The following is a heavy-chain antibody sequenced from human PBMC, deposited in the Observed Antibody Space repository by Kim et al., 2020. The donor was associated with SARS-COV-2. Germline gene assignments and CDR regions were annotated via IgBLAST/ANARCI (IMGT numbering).Heavy chain of an antibody. V-gene: IGHV1-2*02. CDR3: ARPDPDYYDSSGYYYDRGEGFDP. J-gene: IGHJ5*02. CDR2: INPNSGGT. Sequence: ASVKVSCKASGYTFTGYYMHWVRQAPGQGLEWMGWINPNSGGTNYAQKFQGRVTMTRDTSISTAYMELSRLRSDDTAVYYCARPDPDYYDSSGYYYDRGEGFDPWGQGTLVTVSS. CDR1: GYTFTGYY. D-gene: IGHD3-22*01.